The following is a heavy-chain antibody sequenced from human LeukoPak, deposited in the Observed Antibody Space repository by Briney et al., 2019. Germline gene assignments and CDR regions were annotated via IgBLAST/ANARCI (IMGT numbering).Heavy chain of an antibody. V-gene: IGHV4-39*01. CDR3: ATGYTSNCPYN. D-gene: IGHD6-13*01. CDR2: IYYSGST. Sequence: SETLSLTCTVSGGSISSSSYCWGWIRQPPGKGLEWIGTIYYSGSTYYSPSLKSRVTISVDTSKNQFSLKLRSVTAADTAVYYCATGYTSNCPYNWGQGTLVTVSS. CDR1: GGSISSSSYC. J-gene: IGHJ4*02.